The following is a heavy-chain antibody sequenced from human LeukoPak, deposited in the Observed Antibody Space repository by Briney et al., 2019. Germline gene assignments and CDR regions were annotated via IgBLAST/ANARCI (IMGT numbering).Heavy chain of an antibody. CDR3: ARGALERPVDY. V-gene: IGHV3-7*01. CDR2: IKEDGSQK. CDR1: GFTFSSYY. J-gene: IGHJ4*02. Sequence: GGSLRLSCAASGFTFSSYYMGWVRQAPGKGLEWVANIKEDGSQKYSVDSVKGRFTISRDNAKNSLYLQMNSLRAEDTAVYYCARGALERPVDYWGRGTLVTVSS. D-gene: IGHD1-1*01.